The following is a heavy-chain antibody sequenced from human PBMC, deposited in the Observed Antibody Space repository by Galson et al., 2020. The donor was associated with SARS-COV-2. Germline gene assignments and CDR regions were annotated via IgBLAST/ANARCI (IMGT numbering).Heavy chain of an antibody. CDR1: GFTFSSYW. CDR3: ARIRGDSYYLDY. CDR2: IKQDGSEK. J-gene: IGHJ4*02. V-gene: IGHV3-7*01. Sequence: GESLKISCAASGFTFSSYWMSWVRQAPGKGLEWVANIKQDGSEKYYVDSVKGRFTISRDNAKNSLYLQMNSLRAEDTAVYYCARIRGDSYYLDYWGQGTLVTVSS. D-gene: IGHD3-10*01.